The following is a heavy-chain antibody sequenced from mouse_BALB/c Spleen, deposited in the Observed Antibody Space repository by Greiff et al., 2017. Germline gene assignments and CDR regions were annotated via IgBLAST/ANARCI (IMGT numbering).Heavy chain of an antibody. D-gene: IGHD2-1*01. CDR1: GYTFTSYV. Sequence: VQLQQSGPELVKPGASVKMSCKASGYTFTSYVMHWVKQKPGQGLEWIGYINPYNDGTKYNEKFKGKATLTSDKSSSTAYLELSSLTSEDSAVYYCAREGGNYGSWFAYWGQGTLVTVSA. V-gene: IGHV1-14*01. J-gene: IGHJ3*01. CDR2: INPYNDGT. CDR3: AREGGNYGSWFAY.